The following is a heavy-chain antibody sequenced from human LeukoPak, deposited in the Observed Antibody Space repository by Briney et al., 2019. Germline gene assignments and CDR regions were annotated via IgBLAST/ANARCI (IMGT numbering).Heavy chain of an antibody. D-gene: IGHD3-3*01. CDR1: GGSVTSTNW. CDR3: AREGGFYRPLDY. J-gene: IGHJ4*02. Sequence: PSETLSLTCGVSGGSVTSTNWWTWVRQPPGKGLEWIGEVHFDGRTNYSPSLKSRLTMSVDLSENHVSLKLTSVTAADTAVYYCAREGGFYRPLDYSGQGTLVTVSS. V-gene: IGHV4/OR15-8*01. CDR2: VHFDGRT.